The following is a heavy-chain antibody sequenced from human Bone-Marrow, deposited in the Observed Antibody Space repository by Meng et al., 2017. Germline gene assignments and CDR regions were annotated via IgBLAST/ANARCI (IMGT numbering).Heavy chain of an antibody. CDR3: ARANYYDSNGSLDY. D-gene: IGHD3-22*01. CDR1: GGSFTRYY. CDR2: INYKGIT. V-gene: IGHV4-34*01. Sequence: GSLRLSCTVSGGSFTRYYWTWIRQPPGKGLEWIGEINYKGITNYNPPLKSRVSMSVDTSKNQSSLKLSSVTAADTAVYYCARANYYDSNGSLDYWGQGMLVTVSS. J-gene: IGHJ4*02.